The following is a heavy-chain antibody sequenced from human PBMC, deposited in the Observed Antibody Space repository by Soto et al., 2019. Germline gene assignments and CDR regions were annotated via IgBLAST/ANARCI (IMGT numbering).Heavy chain of an antibody. D-gene: IGHD1-26*01. V-gene: IGHV1-69*01. Sequence: QVQLVQSGAEVKKPGSSVKVSCKASGDAFTNYIFDWVLQAPGQGLEWMGGIIPMFGTPKYAQTFQDRVTSSADVSTGTAYLELTSLRFDDTAVYYCARGRDQPPVGLYFDSLGEGTRVTVSS. CDR3: ARGRDQPPVGLYFDS. CDR1: GDAFTNYI. CDR2: IIPMFGTP. J-gene: IGHJ4*02.